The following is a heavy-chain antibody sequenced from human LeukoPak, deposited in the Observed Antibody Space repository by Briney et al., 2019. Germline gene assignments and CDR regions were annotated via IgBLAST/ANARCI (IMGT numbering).Heavy chain of an antibody. D-gene: IGHD6-13*01. CDR3: ARLFSSSWYWFDP. V-gene: IGHV4-59*08. Sequence: SETLSLTCTVSGGSISSYYWSWIRQPPGKGLEWIGYIYYSGSTNYNPSLKRRVTISVDTSKNQFSLKLSSVTAADTAVYYCARLFSSSWYWFDPWGQGTLVTVSS. J-gene: IGHJ5*02. CDR1: GGSISSYY. CDR2: IYYSGST.